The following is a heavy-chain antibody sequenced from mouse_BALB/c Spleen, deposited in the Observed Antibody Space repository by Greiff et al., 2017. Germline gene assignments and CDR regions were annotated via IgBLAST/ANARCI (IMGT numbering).Heavy chain of an antibody. CDR2: ISSGSSTI. V-gene: IGHV5-17*02. D-gene: IGHD2-4*01. CDR3: AKSTMITTTEYYAMDY. J-gene: IGHJ4*01. CDR1: GFTFSSFG. Sequence: EVKLMESGGGLVQPGGSRKLSCAASGFTFSSFGMHWVRQAPEKGLEWVAYISSGSSTIYYADTVKGRFTISRDNPKNTLFLQMTSLRSEDTDMYYCAKSTMITTTEYYAMDYWGQGTSVTVSS.